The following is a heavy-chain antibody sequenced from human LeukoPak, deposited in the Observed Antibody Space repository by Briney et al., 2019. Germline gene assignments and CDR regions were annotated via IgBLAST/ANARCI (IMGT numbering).Heavy chain of an antibody. D-gene: IGHD5-24*01. V-gene: IGHV1-46*01. J-gene: IGHJ4*02. CDR1: GYIFINCF. CDR2: INCDEGTA. Sequence: ASVKVSCKASGYIFINCFMHWVRQDPGQGLEWMGIINCDEGTASYAQKFQGRVTITRDTSTSTVYLDLSSLKSDDTAVYFCTRADNQDFDSWGQGTLVTVSS. CDR3: TRADNQDFDS.